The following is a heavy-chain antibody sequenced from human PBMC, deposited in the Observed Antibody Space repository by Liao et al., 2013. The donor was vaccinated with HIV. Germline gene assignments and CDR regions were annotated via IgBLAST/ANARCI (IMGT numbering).Heavy chain of an antibody. CDR2: IYTSGST. V-gene: IGHV4-61*02. D-gene: IGHD5-12*01. J-gene: IGHJ4*02. CDR3: ARAYSGYEKVDY. CDR1: GDLIRRDNYY. Sequence: QLQLQESGPGLLKPSDTLSLTCTVSGDLIRRDNYYWTWIRQPAGKGLEWIGHIYTSGSTNYNPSLKSRVTISVDTSKNQFSLKLSSVTAADTAVYYCARAYSGYEKVDYWGQGTLVTVSS.